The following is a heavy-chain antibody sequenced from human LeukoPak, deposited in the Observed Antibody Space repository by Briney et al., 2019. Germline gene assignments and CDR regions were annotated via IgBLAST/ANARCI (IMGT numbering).Heavy chain of an antibody. CDR2: ISGSGGHT. V-gene: IGHV3-23*01. CDR3: AKGGVATMRDGYNYYYYYMEV. D-gene: IGHD5-24*01. CDR1: GITFNSHA. J-gene: IGHJ6*03. Sequence: GGSLRLSCAASGITFNSHAMSWVRQAPGKGLEWVSLISGSGGHTYYGDSVKGRFTISRDNSKNTLYLQMNSLRADDTDVYYCAKGGVATMRDGYNYYYYYMEVWGRGTTVTVSS.